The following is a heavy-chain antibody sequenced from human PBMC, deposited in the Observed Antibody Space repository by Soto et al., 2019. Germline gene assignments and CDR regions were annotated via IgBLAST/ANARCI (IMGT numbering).Heavy chain of an antibody. Sequence: GGSLKVSCSASIFTFSGYAMIWFLLSLLKGLEWVSTISSIGVSTYYADSVKVRFTISRDNSKNTLHLQMNSLRAEDTAVYFGGKDYKRGYHEPYFDYWGQGTRVNVS. V-gene: IGHV3-23*01. J-gene: IGHJ4*02. D-gene: IGHD3-10*01. CDR2: ISSIGVST. CDR1: IFTFSGYA. CDR3: GKDYKRGYHEPYFDY.